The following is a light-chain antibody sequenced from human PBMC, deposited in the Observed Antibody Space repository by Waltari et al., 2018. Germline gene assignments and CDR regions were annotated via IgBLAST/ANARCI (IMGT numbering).Light chain of an antibody. CDR1: QTVGTK. J-gene: IGKJ4*01. CDR3: QHYYNWPLT. Sequence: EIVMTQSPTTLSVSPGKTATLSCTTSQTVGTKLAWYQQKPGQAPRLIIFGASTRATGLPARFSASGSGTEFSLTISNLQSEDSAVYFCQHYYNWPLTFGGGTRIDI. V-gene: IGKV3-15*01. CDR2: GAS.